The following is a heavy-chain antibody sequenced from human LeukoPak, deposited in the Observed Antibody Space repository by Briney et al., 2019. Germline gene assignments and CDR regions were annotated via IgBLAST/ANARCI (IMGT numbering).Heavy chain of an antibody. J-gene: IGHJ5*02. CDR3: ARDTGVGWFDP. CDR2: IYTNVGT. V-gene: IGHV4-4*07. CDR1: GDSISHYY. Sequence: WETLSLTCTVSGDSISHYYWSWIRQPAGKGLEWIGRIYTNVGTSYNPPLKSRVIVSVDTSKNQFSLKLNSVTAADTAVYYCARDTGVGWFDPWGQGTLVTVSA. D-gene: IGHD7-27*01.